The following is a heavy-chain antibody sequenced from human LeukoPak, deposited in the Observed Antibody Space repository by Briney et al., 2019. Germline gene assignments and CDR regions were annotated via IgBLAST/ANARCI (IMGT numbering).Heavy chain of an antibody. Sequence: GGSLRLSCAASGFTFSSYAMHWVRQAPGKGLEWVSSISSSSSYIYYADSVKGRFTISRDNAKNSLYLQMNSLRAEDTAVYYCARDGAWAIFGVVSRNDAFDIWGQGTMVTVSS. V-gene: IGHV3-21*01. CDR3: ARDGAWAIFGVVSRNDAFDI. CDR1: GFTFSSYA. J-gene: IGHJ3*02. CDR2: ISSSSSYI. D-gene: IGHD3-3*01.